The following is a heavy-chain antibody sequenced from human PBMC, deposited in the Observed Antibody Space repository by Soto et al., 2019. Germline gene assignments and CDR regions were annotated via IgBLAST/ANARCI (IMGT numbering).Heavy chain of an antibody. D-gene: IGHD6-13*01. CDR2: FDPEDGET. V-gene: IGHV1-24*01. Sequence: QVQLVQSGAEVKKPGASVKVSCKVSGYTLTELSMHWVRQAPGKGLEWMGGFDPEDGETIYAQKFQGRVTMTEDTSKXTAXMXPSSLRSEDTAVYYGASNGPRRIAAAGNVVTAVPDYWGQGTLVTVSS. CDR1: GYTLTELS. CDR3: ASNGPRRIAAAGNVVTAVPDY. J-gene: IGHJ4*02.